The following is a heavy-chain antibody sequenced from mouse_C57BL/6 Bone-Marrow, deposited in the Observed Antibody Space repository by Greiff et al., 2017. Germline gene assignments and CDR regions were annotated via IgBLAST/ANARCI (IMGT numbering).Heavy chain of an antibody. J-gene: IGHJ2*01. CDR1: GYTFTTYP. V-gene: IGHV1-47*01. CDR3: ARGGNYGGYYFDY. D-gene: IGHD2-1*01. CDR2: FHPYNDDT. Sequence: VQLQESGAELVKPGASVKMSCKASGYTFTTYPIEWMKQNHGKSLEWIGDFHPYNDDTKYNEKFKGKATLTVEKSSSTVYLELSRLTSDDSAVYYCARGGNYGGYYFDYWGQGTTLQSPQ.